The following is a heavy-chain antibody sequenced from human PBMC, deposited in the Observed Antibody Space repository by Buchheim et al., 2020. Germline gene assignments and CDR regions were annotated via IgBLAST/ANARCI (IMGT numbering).Heavy chain of an antibody. CDR1: GGSISSGGYS. V-gene: IGHV4-30-2*05. D-gene: IGHD3-22*01. CDR3: ARRNGYYYDSSGYSATFDY. J-gene: IGHJ4*02. Sequence: QLQLQESGSGLVKPSQTLSLTCAVSGGSISSGGYSWSWIRQPPGKGLEWIGYIYYSGSTYYNPSLKSRVTISVDTSKNQFSLKLSSVTAADTAVYYCARRNGYYYDSSGYSATFDYWGQGTL. CDR2: IYYSGST.